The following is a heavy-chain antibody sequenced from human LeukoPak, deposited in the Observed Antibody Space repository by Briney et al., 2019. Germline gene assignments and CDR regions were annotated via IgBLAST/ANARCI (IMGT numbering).Heavy chain of an antibody. J-gene: IGHJ4*02. D-gene: IGHD2-15*01. CDR2: ISSSGSTM. Sequence: PGGSLRLSCAASGFTFSSYEMNWVRQAPGKGLEWLSYISSSGSTMYYPDSVKGRFTTSRDNAKNSLYLQMNNLRAKDTAVYYCARTSVGCPFDYWGRGTLVTVSS. CDR3: ARTSVGCPFDY. CDR1: GFTFSSYE. V-gene: IGHV3-48*03.